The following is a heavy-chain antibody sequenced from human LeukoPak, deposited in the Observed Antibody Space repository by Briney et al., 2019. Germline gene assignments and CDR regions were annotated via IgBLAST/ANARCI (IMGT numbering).Heavy chain of an antibody. CDR1: GFTFSSYG. Sequence: GGSLRLSCAASGFTFSSYGMSWVRQAPGKGLEWVSAISGSGGSTYYADSVKGRFTISRDNSKNTLYLQMNSLRAEDTAVYYCARDSRWIQFDYWGQGTLVTVSS. J-gene: IGHJ4*02. CDR2: ISGSGGST. V-gene: IGHV3-23*01. CDR3: ARDSRWIQFDY. D-gene: IGHD5-18*01.